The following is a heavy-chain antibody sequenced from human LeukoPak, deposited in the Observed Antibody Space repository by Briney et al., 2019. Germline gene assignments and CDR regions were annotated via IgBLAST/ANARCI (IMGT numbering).Heavy chain of an antibody. J-gene: IGHJ4*02. V-gene: IGHV3-11*01. D-gene: IGHD2-15*01. CDR1: GFTFSDYY. CDR2: ISSSGSTI. CDR3: AREAVVVKEFDY. Sequence: GGSLRLSCAASGFTFSDYYMSWIRQAPGKGLEWVSYISSSGSTIYYADSVKGRFTISRDNAKSSLYLQMNSLRAEDTAVYYCAREAVVVKEFDYWGQGTLVTVSS.